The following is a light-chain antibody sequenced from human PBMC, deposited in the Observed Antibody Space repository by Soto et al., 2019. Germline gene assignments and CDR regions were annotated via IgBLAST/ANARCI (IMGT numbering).Light chain of an antibody. CDR2: GAS. CDR3: KQYKDWLSG. J-gene: IGKJ1*01. Sequence: EIVMTQSPATLSVSPGERATLSCRASQSVSSNLAWYQQKPGQAPRLLIYGASTRAAGIPARFSSSGSGTEFTLNISSLQSEDFAVYYCKQYKDWLSGFGQGTKVEIK. V-gene: IGKV3D-15*01. CDR1: QSVSSN.